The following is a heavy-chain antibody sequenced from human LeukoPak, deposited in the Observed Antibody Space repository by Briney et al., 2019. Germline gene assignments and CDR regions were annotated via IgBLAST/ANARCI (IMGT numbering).Heavy chain of an antibody. J-gene: IGHJ4*02. D-gene: IGHD6-19*01. V-gene: IGHV4-4*07. CDR3: ARGGWSLDY. CDR1: GGSISSNY. Sequence: SETLSLTCTVSGGSISSNYWSWIRQPAGKGLEWIGRIYTSGGTNYSPPLKSRVTLSVDTSRNQFSLRLSSVTAADTAVYYCARGGWSLDYWGQGTLVTVSS. CDR2: IYTSGGT.